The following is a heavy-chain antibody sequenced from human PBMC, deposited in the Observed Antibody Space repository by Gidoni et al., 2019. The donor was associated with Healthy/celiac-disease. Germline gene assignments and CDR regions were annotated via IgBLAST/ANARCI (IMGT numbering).Heavy chain of an antibody. V-gene: IGHV4-31*03. J-gene: IGHJ5*02. CDR3: ARGSFGVVIIPLNWFDP. CDR1: GGSISSGGSY. D-gene: IGHD3-3*01. CDR2: IYYSGST. Sequence: QVQLHESGPGLVKPSQTLSLTCTVSGGSISSGGSYWSWIRQHPGKGLEWIGYIYYSGSTYDNPSLKSRVTIPVDTSKNQFSLKLSSVTAADTAVYYCARGSFGVVIIPLNWFDPWGQGTLVTVSS.